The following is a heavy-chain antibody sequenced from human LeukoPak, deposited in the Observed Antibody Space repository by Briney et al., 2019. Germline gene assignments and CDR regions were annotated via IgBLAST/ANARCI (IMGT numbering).Heavy chain of an antibody. CDR2: ISAYNGNT. CDR3: ARPILYYYDSSGYYDY. CDR1: GYTFTSYG. Sequence: ASVKVSCKASGYTFTSYGISWVRQAPGQGLEWMGWISAYNGNTNYARKLQGRVTMTTDTSTSTAYMELRSLRSADTAVYYCARPILYYYDSSGYYDYWGQGTLVTVSS. D-gene: IGHD3-22*01. J-gene: IGHJ4*02. V-gene: IGHV1-18*01.